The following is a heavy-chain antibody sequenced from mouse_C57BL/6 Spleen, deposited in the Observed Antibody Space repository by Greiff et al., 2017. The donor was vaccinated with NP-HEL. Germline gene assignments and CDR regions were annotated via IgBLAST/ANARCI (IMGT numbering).Heavy chain of an antibody. V-gene: IGHV10-1*01. Sequence: EVQRVESGGGLVQPKGSLKLSCAASGFSFNTYAMNWVRQAPGKGLEWVARIRSKSNNYATYYADSVKDRFTISRDDSESMLYLQMNNLKTEDTAMYYCVRHGYDGGYWGQGTSVTVSS. CDR2: IRSKSNNYAT. CDR1: GFSFNTYA. D-gene: IGHD2-2*01. J-gene: IGHJ4*01. CDR3: VRHGYDGGY.